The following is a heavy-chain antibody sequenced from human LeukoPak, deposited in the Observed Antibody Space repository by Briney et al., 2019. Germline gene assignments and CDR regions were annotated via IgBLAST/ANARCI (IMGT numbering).Heavy chain of an antibody. V-gene: IGHV3-7*03. CDR2: IKRDGSEK. D-gene: IGHD3-22*01. CDR3: AKDREDYYDSSGYQLFDY. Sequence: PGGSLRLSCAASGFTFSSYWMSWVRQAPGKGLEWVANIKRDGSEKYSVDSVKGRFTISRDNAKTSLYLQMNSLRAEDTAVYYCAKDREDYYDSSGYQLFDYWGQGTLVTVSS. CDR1: GFTFSSYW. J-gene: IGHJ4*02.